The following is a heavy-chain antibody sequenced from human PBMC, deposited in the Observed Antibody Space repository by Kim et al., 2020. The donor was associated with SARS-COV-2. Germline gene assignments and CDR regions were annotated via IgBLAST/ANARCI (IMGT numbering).Heavy chain of an antibody. V-gene: IGHV1-46*01. D-gene: IGHD2-21*02. J-gene: IGHJ4*02. CDR3: ARADAYGGHFAS. Sequence: ASVKVSCKASGVTFSRFSIRWVRQAPGQGLEWMGVINPIGSTTSYAQRFQDRVTITTDKSTSTAYLELSRLKSDDTAVYYCARADAYGGHFASWGQGTLV. CDR1: GVTFSRFS. CDR2: INPIGSTT.